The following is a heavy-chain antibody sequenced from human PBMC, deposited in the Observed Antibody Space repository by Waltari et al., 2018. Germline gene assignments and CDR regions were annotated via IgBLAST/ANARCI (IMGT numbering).Heavy chain of an antibody. D-gene: IGHD7-27*01. CDR2: ISSDSKYI. J-gene: IGHJ4*02. CDR1: QFSISTYT. Sequence: EVQLVESGGGLVKPGGSLRLSCVASQFSISTYTMNWVRQAPGKGLGGVASISSDSKYIHDADTVKGRFTIARDNAKNSLYLQMNSLRAEDTAVYYCATGGWGFYFDYWGQGTLVTVSS. V-gene: IGHV3-21*01. CDR3: ATGGWGFYFDY.